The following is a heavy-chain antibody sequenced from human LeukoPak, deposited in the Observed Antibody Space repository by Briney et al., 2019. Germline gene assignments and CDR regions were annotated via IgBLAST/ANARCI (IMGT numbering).Heavy chain of an antibody. J-gene: IGHJ5*02. Sequence: SETLSLTCTVSGGSVSSGSYYWNWIRQPPRKGLEWIGYIYYSGSTNHNPSLKSRVTISVDTSKNQFSLKLSSVTAADTAVYYCAGGYCSGGSCYWFDPWGQGTLVTVSS. CDR3: AGGYCSGGSCYWFDP. CDR1: GGSVSSGSYY. CDR2: IYYSGST. V-gene: IGHV4-61*01. D-gene: IGHD2-15*01.